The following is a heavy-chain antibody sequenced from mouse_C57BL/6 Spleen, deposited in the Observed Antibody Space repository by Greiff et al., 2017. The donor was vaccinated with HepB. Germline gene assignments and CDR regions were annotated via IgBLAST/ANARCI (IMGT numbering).Heavy chain of an antibody. CDR1: GYTFTSYW. CDR3: AREGTAQATAMDY. Sequence: VQLQQPGAELVKPGASVKMSCKASGYTFTSYWITWVKQRPGQGLEWIGDIYPGSGSTNYNEKFKSKATLTVDTSSSTAYMQLSSLTSEDSAVYYCAREGTAQATAMDYWGQGTSVTVSS. CDR2: IYPGSGST. J-gene: IGHJ4*01. D-gene: IGHD3-2*02. V-gene: IGHV1-55*01.